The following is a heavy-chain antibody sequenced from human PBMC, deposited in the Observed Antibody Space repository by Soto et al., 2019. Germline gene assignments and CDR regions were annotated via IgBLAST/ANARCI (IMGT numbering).Heavy chain of an antibody. J-gene: IGHJ4*01. CDR3: ARGEQYSGRIFDY. CDR1: GDSVSSNSAV. CDR2: TYYRSKWYY. V-gene: IGHV6-1*01. D-gene: IGHD1-26*01. Sequence: PSQTLSLTCAITGDSVSSNSAVWICVIHSPSRGLEWLGRTYYRSKWYYEYAVSVRGRITINPDTSKNQYSLQLNSVTPEDTAVYFCARGEQYSGRIFDYWGQGTLVTVSS.